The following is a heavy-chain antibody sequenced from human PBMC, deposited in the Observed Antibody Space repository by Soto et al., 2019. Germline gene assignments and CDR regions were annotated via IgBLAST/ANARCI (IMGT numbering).Heavy chain of an antibody. CDR2: IYYSGST. CDR1: GGSISSYN. Sequence: PXETLSLPCTVSGGSISSYNWSWIRQPPGKGLEWIGCIYYSGSTNYNPSLKSRVTISVDTSKNQFSLKLSSVTAADTAVYYCARGRWGYDFWSGYRWFDTWGQGTLVTVSS. CDR3: ARGRWGYDFWSGYRWFDT. V-gene: IGHV4-59*01. J-gene: IGHJ5*02. D-gene: IGHD3-3*01.